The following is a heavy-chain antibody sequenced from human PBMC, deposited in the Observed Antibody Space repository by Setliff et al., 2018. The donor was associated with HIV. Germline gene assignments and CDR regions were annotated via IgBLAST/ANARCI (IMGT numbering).Heavy chain of an antibody. CDR3: ASASGYCRSGVCYIGVHKTPDKYYCDS. J-gene: IGHJ4*02. Sequence: ASVKVSCKASGDTFSNSAIYWVRQAPGQGLEWMGGIVPLYGTSKYAQKFQDRVAITTDELMTTAYMELTSLRSEDTAVYFCASASGYCRSGVCYIGVHKTPDKYYCDSWGQGTLVTVSS. CDR2: IVPLYGTS. CDR1: GDTFSNSA. V-gene: IGHV1-69*05. D-gene: IGHD2-8*01.